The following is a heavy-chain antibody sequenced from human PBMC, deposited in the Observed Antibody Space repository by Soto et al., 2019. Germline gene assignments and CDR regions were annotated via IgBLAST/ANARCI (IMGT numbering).Heavy chain of an antibody. V-gene: IGHV4-31*11. Sequence: QVQLQESGPGLVKASQTLTLTCAVSGGSITSGYNYWSWILQHTGKGLEWIGSIYYNGDTYYNPFLKCRLALSVDTSKIHLSLRLRSVTAADTAVYYCTRLDLIGLWFDPLGQGTLVTGST. CDR1: GGSITSGYNY. D-gene: IGHD2-8*01. J-gene: IGHJ5*02. CDR2: IYYNGDT. CDR3: TRLDLIGLWFDP.